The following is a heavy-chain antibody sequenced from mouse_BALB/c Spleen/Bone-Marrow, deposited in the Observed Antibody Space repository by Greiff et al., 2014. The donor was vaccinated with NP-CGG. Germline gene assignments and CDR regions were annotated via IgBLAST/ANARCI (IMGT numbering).Heavy chain of an antibody. CDR1: GYTFTSYW. CDR3: TRYPYYYGSRNYYAMDY. V-gene: IGHV1-5*01. D-gene: IGHD1-1*01. J-gene: IGHJ4*01. Sequence: EVKVVESGTVLARPGASVKMSCKASGYTFTSYWMHWVKQRPGQGLEWIGAIYPGNSDTSYNQKFKGKAKLTAVTSTSTAYMELSSLTNEDSAVYYRTRYPYYYGSRNYYAMDYWGQGTSVTVSS. CDR2: IYPGNSDT.